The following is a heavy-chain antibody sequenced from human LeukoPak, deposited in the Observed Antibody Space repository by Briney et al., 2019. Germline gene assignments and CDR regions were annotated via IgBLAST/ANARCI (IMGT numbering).Heavy chain of an antibody. D-gene: IGHD3-22*01. CDR2: ISTSGST. CDR3: ARSAVDTADFDY. V-gene: IGHV4-4*07. Sequence: SETLSLTCTVSGGSISNYYWSWIRQSAGRGLEWIGRISTSGSTNYSPSLRSRVTLSIDTSTNQFSLKLSSVTAADTAVYYCARSAVDTADFDYWGQGTLVTVSS. CDR1: GGSISNYY. J-gene: IGHJ4*02.